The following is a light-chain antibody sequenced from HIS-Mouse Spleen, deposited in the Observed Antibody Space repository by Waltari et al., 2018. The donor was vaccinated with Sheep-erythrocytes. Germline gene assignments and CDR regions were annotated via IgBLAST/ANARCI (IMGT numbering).Light chain of an antibody. V-gene: IGLV2-11*01. CDR3: CSYAGSYTLV. Sequence: QSALTQPRPVSGSPGQSVTISCTGTSRDVAGYNYVSWYQQHPGKAPKLMIYDVSKRPSGVPDRFSGSKSGNTASLTISGLQAEDEADYYCCSYAGSYTLVFGGGTKLTVL. J-gene: IGLJ2*01. CDR2: DVS. CDR1: SRDVAGYNY.